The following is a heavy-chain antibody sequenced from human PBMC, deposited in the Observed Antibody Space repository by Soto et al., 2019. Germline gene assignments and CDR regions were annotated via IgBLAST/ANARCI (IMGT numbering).Heavy chain of an antibody. D-gene: IGHD5-18*01. CDR1: GGSISSGDYY. CDR3: ARGHRDGYRSGRLES. CDR2: IYNSGST. V-gene: IGHV4-61*08. J-gene: IGHJ4*02. Sequence: PSETLSLTCTVSGGSISSGDYYWSLIRQLPGKDLEWIAYIYNSGSTNYNPSLKSRVTISVDTSKNQFSLKLSSVTAADTAVYYCARGHRDGYRSGRLESWGQGTLVTVSS.